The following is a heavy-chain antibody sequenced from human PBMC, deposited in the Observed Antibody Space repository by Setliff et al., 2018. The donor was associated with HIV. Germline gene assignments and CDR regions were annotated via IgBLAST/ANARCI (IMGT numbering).Heavy chain of an antibody. D-gene: IGHD3-16*02. V-gene: IGHV3-30*04. CDR2: ISQDGTNQ. Sequence: GGSLRLSCAVSGFTFYSYAMHWVRQAPGRGLEWVAVISQDGTNQYYADSVKGRFTISRDNSKHTLYLQMKSLRVEDTAVYFCAGGPAGDYDYVWGSYRYYYYYYMDVWGKGTTVTVSS. J-gene: IGHJ6*03. CDR1: GFTFYSYA. CDR3: AGGPAGDYDYVWGSYRYYYYYYMDV.